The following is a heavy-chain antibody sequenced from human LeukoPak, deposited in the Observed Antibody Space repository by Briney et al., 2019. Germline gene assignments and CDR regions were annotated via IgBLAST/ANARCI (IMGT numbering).Heavy chain of an antibody. CDR1: GGSISSGGYS. CDR3: ARGYCSGGSCYFAPYYYGMDV. V-gene: IGHV4-30-2*01. D-gene: IGHD2-15*01. Sequence: SQTLSLTCAVSGGSISSGGYSWSWIRQPPGKGLEWIGYIYHSGSTYYNPSLKSRVTISVDRSKNQFSLKLSSVTAADTAVYYCARGYCSGGSCYFAPYYYGMDVWGKGTTVSVSS. CDR2: IYHSGST. J-gene: IGHJ6*04.